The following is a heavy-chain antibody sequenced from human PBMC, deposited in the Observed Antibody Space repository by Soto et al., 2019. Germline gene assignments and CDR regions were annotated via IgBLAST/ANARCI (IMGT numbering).Heavy chain of an antibody. CDR2: IIPIFGTA. V-gene: IGHV1-69*13. J-gene: IGHJ4*02. D-gene: IGHD3-3*01. Sequence: ASVKVSCKASGGTFSSYAISWVRQAPGQGLEWMGGIIPIFGTANYAQKFQGRVTITADESTSTAYMELSSLRSEDTAVYYCASCSSAGELRFPYYFDYWGQGTLVTVSS. CDR1: GGTFSSYA. CDR3: ASCSSAGELRFPYYFDY.